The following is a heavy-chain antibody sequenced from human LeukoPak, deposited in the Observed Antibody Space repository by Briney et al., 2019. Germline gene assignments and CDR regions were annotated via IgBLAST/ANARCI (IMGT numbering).Heavy chain of an antibody. V-gene: IGHV4-59*01. CDR3: ARVQASIAVALHPIDY. CDR1: GGSISSYY. Sequence: SETLSLTCTVSGGSISSYYWSWIRQPPGKGLEWIGYIYYSGSTNYNPSLKSRVTISVDTSKNQFSLKLSSATAADTAVYYCARVQASIAVALHPIDYWGQGTLVTVSS. CDR2: IYYSGST. D-gene: IGHD6-19*01. J-gene: IGHJ4*02.